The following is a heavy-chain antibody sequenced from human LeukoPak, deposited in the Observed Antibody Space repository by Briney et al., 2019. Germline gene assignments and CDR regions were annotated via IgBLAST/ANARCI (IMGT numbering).Heavy chain of an antibody. Sequence: ASVKVSCKASGYTFTNYGISWVRQAPGQGLEWMGWISPYNGNTNYAQMLQGRVTMTTDISTTTAYMDLRSLRSDDTAVYYCARGVEQWLVRPLGYWGQGTLVTVSS. CDR2: ISPYNGNT. D-gene: IGHD6-19*01. CDR1: GYTFTNYG. CDR3: ARGVEQWLVRPLGY. V-gene: IGHV1-18*01. J-gene: IGHJ4*02.